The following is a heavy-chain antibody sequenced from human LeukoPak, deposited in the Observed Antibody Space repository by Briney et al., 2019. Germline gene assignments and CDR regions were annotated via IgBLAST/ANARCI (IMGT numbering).Heavy chain of an antibody. D-gene: IGHD4-23*01. J-gene: IGHJ4*02. Sequence: GESLKISCKGSGYSFTSYWIGWVRQMPGKGLELMGTIYPGDSETRDSPSFQGQVTISADKSISTAYLQWSSLTASATAMYYCARRPGYGGSHFDYWGQGTLVTVSS. CDR2: IYPGDSET. CDR1: GYSFTSYW. V-gene: IGHV5-51*01. CDR3: ARRPGYGGSHFDY.